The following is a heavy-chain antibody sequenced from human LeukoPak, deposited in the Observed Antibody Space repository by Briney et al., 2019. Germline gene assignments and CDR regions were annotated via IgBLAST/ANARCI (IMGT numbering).Heavy chain of an antibody. J-gene: IGHJ4*02. V-gene: IGHV4-59*01. CDR3: VRHNRIEPGFDY. CDR2: IYYIGNT. Sequence: SETLSLTCTVSGDSFDSYYWSWIRQPPGRGLEWIGYIYYIGNTNYNPSLKSRVTISVDTSTNQFSLRLNSVTAADTAVYYCVRHNRIEPGFDYWGQGTLVTVSS. D-gene: IGHD1-26*01. CDR1: GDSFDSYY.